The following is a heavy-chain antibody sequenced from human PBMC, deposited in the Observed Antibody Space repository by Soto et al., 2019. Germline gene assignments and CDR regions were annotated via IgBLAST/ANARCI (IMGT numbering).Heavy chain of an antibody. Sequence: QVQLVQSGAEVKKPGSSVKVSCKASGGTFSSYTISWVRQAPGQGLEWMGRIIPILGIANYAQKFQGRVTLTADKSTSTAYMELSSLRSEDTAVYYCAREAYSSSWHYWGQGTLVTVSS. D-gene: IGHD6-13*01. J-gene: IGHJ4*02. CDR2: IIPILGIA. CDR1: GGTFSSYT. CDR3: AREAYSSSWHY. V-gene: IGHV1-69*08.